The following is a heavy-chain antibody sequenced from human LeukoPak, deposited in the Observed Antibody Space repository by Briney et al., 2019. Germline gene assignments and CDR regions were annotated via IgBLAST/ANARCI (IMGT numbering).Heavy chain of an antibody. Sequence: GGSLRLSCAASGFTFSSYAMSWVRQAPGKGLEWVSAISGSGGSTYYADSVKGRFTISRDNSKNTLYLQMNSLRAEDTAVYYCENGYSSSTSCYGGFDYWGQGTLVTVSS. D-gene: IGHD2-2*03. V-gene: IGHV3-23*01. CDR3: ENGYSSSTSCYGGFDY. J-gene: IGHJ4*02. CDR2: ISGSGGST. CDR1: GFTFSSYA.